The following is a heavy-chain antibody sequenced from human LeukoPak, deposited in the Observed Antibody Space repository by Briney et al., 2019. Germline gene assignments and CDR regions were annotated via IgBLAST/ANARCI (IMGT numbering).Heavy chain of an antibody. V-gene: IGHV3-21*01. Sequence: PGGSLRLSCAASGFTFSSYEMNWVRQAPGKGLEWVSSISGSSSHTYYADSVKGRFTISRDNAKNSLYLQMNSLRADDTALYYCASQDIVATTGAELDYWGQGTLFTVSS. J-gene: IGHJ4*02. D-gene: IGHD5-12*01. CDR1: GFTFSSYE. CDR2: ISGSSSHT. CDR3: ASQDIVATTGAELDY.